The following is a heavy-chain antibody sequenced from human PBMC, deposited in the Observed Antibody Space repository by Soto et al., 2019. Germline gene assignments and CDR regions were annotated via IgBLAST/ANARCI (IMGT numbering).Heavy chain of an antibody. CDR1: GFGFTFSSYA. Sequence: HPGGSLRLSCAASGFGFTFSSYAMNWVRQAPGKGLEWVSVISGSGSSSYYADSVKGRFTISRDNSKNILYLQMNSLRAEDTAVYYCAKSYFSSGTYRHYFDYWGQGTLVTVSS. CDR3: AKSYFSSGTYRHYFDY. V-gene: IGHV3-23*01. D-gene: IGHD3-10*01. CDR2: ISGSGSSS. J-gene: IGHJ4*02.